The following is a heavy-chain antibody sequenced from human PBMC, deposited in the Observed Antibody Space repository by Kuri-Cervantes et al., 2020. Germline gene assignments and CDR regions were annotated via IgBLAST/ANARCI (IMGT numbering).Heavy chain of an antibody. V-gene: IGHV1-2*02. J-gene: IGHJ4*02. D-gene: IGHD2-2*02. CDR3: VRTCPGSTCYIIY. CDR1: GYTFTGYY. Sequence: AAVKVSCKASGYTFTGYYMHWVRQAPGQGLEWMGWINPNSGGTNYAQKPQGRVTMTTDTSTTTAYMELRSLRSDDTAMYYCVRTCPGSTCYIIYWGQGTLVTVSS. CDR2: INPNSGGT.